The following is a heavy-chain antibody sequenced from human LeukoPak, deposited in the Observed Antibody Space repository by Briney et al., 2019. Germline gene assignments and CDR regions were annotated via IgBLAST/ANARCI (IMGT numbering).Heavy chain of an antibody. CDR2: INPNSGGT. Sequence: ASVKVSCKASGYTFTGYYTHWVRQAPGQGLEWMGWINPNSGGTNYAQKFQGWVTMTRDTSISTAYMELSRLRSDDTAVYYCARGRYYDILTGPIGPAFDIWGQGTMVTVSS. J-gene: IGHJ3*02. V-gene: IGHV1-2*04. D-gene: IGHD3-9*01. CDR1: GYTFTGYY. CDR3: ARGRYYDILTGPIGPAFDI.